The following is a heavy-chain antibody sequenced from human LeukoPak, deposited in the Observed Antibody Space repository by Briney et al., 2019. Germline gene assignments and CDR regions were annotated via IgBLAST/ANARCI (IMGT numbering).Heavy chain of an antibody. V-gene: IGHV4-34*01. CDR1: GGSFSGYY. Sequence: SETLSLTCAVYGGSFSGYYWSWIRQPPGKGLEWIGEINHSGSTNYNPSLKSRVTISVDTSKNQFSLKLSSVTAADTAVYYCARSTVTHPNFDYWGQGTTVTVSS. CDR2: INHSGST. J-gene: IGHJ4*03. CDR3: ARSTVTHPNFDY. D-gene: IGHD4-17*01.